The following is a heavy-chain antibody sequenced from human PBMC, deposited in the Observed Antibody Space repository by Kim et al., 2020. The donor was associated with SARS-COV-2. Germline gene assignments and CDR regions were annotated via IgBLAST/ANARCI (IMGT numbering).Heavy chain of an antibody. CDR1: GFTCRVSA. Sequence: GGSLRLSCAASGFTCRVSAKHWVRQGHGKGQARIVRIISKTTCYATAYAASVRARFSISIDDSKNTAFLQMNNLKTENTAVYYSTSVPTTTSAYWSAID. J-gene: IGHJ3*02. D-gene: IGHD1-1*01. V-gene: IGHV3-73*01. CDR3: TSVPTTTSAYWSAID. CDR2: IISKTTCYAT.